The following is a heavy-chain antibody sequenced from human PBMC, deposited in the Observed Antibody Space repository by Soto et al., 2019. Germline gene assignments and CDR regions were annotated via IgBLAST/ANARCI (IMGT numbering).Heavy chain of an antibody. CDR2: ISWNSGSI. Sequence: TGGSLRLSCAASGFTFDDYAMHWVRQAPGKGLEWVSGISWNSGSIGYADSVKGRFTISRDNAKNSLYLQMNSLRAEDTALYYCAKDMVSYGSSDMDVWGQGTTVTVSS. CDR3: AKDMVSYGSSDMDV. V-gene: IGHV3-9*01. D-gene: IGHD5-18*01. J-gene: IGHJ6*02. CDR1: GFTFDDYA.